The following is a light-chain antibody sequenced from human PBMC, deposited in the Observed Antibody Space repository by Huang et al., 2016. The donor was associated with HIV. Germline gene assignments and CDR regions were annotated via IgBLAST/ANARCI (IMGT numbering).Light chain of an antibody. CDR3: QQYNTSPRT. CDR2: GSP. Sequence: ENLMTQSPSTLSVSPGESATLSCRASQSVFKTLAWYQQRPGQAPKLLIYGSPTRAAGIPSRCIGSGSGTDFTLTISSLQSEDFAVYYCQQYNTSPRTFGQGTKVEV. V-gene: IGKV3-15*01. CDR1: QSVFKT. J-gene: IGKJ1*01.